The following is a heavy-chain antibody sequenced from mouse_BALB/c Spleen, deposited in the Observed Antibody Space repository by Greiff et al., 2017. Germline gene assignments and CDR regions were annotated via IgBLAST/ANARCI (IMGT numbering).Heavy chain of an antibody. Sequence: VQRVESGAELVRPGTSVKVSCKASGYAFTNYLIEWVKQRPGQGLEWIGVINPGSGGTNYNEKFKGKATLTADKSSSTAYMQLSSLTSDDSAVYFCARGVRLAYWGQGTLVTVSA. CDR1: GYAFTNYL. V-gene: IGHV1-54*01. D-gene: IGHD1-2*01. CDR2: INPGSGGT. J-gene: IGHJ3*01. CDR3: ARGVRLAY.